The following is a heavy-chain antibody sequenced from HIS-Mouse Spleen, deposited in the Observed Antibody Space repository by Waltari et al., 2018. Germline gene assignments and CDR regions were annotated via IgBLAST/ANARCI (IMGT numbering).Heavy chain of an antibody. CDR3: AKIGGGCTKGVCYDY. D-gene: IGHD2-8*01. CDR1: GFTFDDYA. Sequence: EVQLVASGGGVVQHGRSLRPSCAASGFTFDDYAWTWARQAPGKGLEWVAGISWNSGSIGYADSVKGRFTISRDNAKNSLYLQMNSLRAEDTALHYCAKIGGGCTKGVCYDYWGQGTLVTVSS. V-gene: IGHV3-9*01. CDR2: ISWNSGSI. J-gene: IGHJ4*02.